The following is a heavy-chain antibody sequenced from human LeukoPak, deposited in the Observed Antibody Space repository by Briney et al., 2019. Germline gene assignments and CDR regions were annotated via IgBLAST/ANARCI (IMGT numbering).Heavy chain of an antibody. CDR2: TYSGGST. J-gene: IGHJ4*02. D-gene: IGHD1-1*01. CDR1: GFTFSDYY. CDR3: AREVTTGTFY. Sequence: GGSLRLSCAASGFTFSDYYMSWIRQAPGKGLEWVSVTYSGGSTKYADSVKGRFTISRDNSKNTLYLQMNSLRAEDTAIYYCAREVTTGTFYWGQGTLVTVSS. V-gene: IGHV3-66*01.